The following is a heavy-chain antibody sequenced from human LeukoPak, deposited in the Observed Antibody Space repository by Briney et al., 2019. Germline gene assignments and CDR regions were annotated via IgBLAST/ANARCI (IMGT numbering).Heavy chain of an antibody. CDR2: INHSGST. Sequence: SETLSLTCAVYGGSFSGYYWSWIRQPPGKGLEWIGEINHSGSTNYNPSLKSRVTMSVDTSKNQFSLKLSSVTAADTAVYYCARAKYYYDSSGGDYFDYWGQGTLVTVSS. V-gene: IGHV4-34*01. J-gene: IGHJ4*02. D-gene: IGHD3-22*01. CDR3: ARAKYYYDSSGGDYFDY. CDR1: GGSFSGYY.